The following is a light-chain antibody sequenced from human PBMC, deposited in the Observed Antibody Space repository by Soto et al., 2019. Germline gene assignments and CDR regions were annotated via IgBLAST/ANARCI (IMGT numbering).Light chain of an antibody. V-gene: IGLV2-14*01. CDR3: GSYTSTDTPFV. CDR2: EVS. Sequence: QSALAQPSSVSGSPGQSITISCTGTSTDVGGYNYASWYQHHPGKGPKLIIYEVSNRPSGVSDRFSGSKSGNKASLIISNLEAEDESDYYCGSYTSTDTPFVFGTGTKVTVL. CDR1: STDVGGYNY. J-gene: IGLJ1*01.